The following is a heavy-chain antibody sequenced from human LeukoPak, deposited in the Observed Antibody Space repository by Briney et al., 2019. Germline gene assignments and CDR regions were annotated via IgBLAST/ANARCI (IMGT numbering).Heavy chain of an antibody. J-gene: IGHJ4*02. CDR2: IYHSGST. Sequence: SETLSLTCTVSGGSMRSYYWSWIRQPPGKGLEWIGYIYHSGSTYYNPSLKSRVTISVDRSKNQFSLKLSSVTAADTAVYYCARHSTFFGVVIIKGRVRGPFDYWGQGTLVTVSS. CDR1: GGSMRSYY. V-gene: IGHV4-59*04. CDR3: ARHSTFFGVVIIKGRVRGPFDY. D-gene: IGHD3-3*01.